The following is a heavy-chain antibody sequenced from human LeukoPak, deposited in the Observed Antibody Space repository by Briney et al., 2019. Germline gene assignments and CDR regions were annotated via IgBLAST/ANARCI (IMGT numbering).Heavy chain of an antibody. V-gene: IGHV4-59*08. CDR2: IYYSGAT. CDR1: GGSISSYY. J-gene: IGHJ4*02. D-gene: IGHD2-15*01. Sequence: PSETLSLTCTVSGGSISSYYWTWIRHPPGKGLEWIGFIYYSGATKYNPSLESRVTISLDTSNNQFSLRLNSVTAADTAVYYCARRVAVPGSYYFDYWSQGTLVTVSS. CDR3: ARRVAVPGSYYFDY.